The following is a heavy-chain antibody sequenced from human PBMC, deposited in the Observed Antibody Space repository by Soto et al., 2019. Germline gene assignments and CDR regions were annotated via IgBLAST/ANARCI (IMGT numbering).Heavy chain of an antibody. J-gene: IGHJ6*02. Sequence: QITLKESGPTLVKPTQTLTLTCTFSGFSLSTSGVGVAWIRQSPGKALEWLALIYWDDDERYGPSLKTSLTITKDTSKNQVVLTMTNMDPVDTATYYCAHKGGRGAGMDVWGQGTTVTVSS. CDR1: GFSLSTSGVG. CDR2: IYWDDDE. V-gene: IGHV2-5*05. D-gene: IGHD2-15*01. CDR3: AHKGGRGAGMDV.